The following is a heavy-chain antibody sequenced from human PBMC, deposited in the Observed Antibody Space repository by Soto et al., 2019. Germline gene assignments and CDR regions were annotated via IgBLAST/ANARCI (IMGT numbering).Heavy chain of an antibody. CDR2: IYHSGNT. CDR1: VASISSSGYS. D-gene: IGHD3-3*01. V-gene: IGHV4-30-2*01. CDR3: ARGLYVLRFLARISHFDT. Sequence: SETLSLTCSVSVASISSSGYSWMWIRHPPGKGLEWIGDIYHSGNTNYSPSLKSRVTMSVDRSKNQFSLSLTSLTAADTAVYYCARGLYVLRFLARISHFDTWGRGTLVTVSS. J-gene: IGHJ4*02.